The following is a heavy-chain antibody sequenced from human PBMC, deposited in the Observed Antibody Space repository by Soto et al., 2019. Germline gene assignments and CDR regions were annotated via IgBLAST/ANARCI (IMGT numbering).Heavy chain of an antibody. D-gene: IGHD1-26*01. CDR1: GFTFSSYG. Sequence: QVQLVESGGGVVQPGRSLRLSCAASGFTFSSYGMHWVRQAPGKGLEWVAVISYDGSNKYYADSVKGRFTISRDNSKNTLYLKMNSLRAEDTAVYYCAKDTRRVGATTFYYYYGMDVWGQGTTVTVSS. CDR2: ISYDGSNK. J-gene: IGHJ6*02. CDR3: AKDTRRVGATTFYYYYGMDV. V-gene: IGHV3-30*18.